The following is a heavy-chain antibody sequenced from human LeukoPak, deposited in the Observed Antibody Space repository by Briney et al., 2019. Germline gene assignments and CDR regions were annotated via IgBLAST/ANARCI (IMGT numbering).Heavy chain of an antibody. Sequence: PGGSLRLSCAASGFTFSSYWMHWVRQAPGKGLVWVSRINSDGSSTNYADSVKGRFTISRDNAKNTLYLQMNSLRAEDTAVYYCARGHIVVVTAPDYWGQGTLVTVSS. J-gene: IGHJ4*02. CDR1: GFTFSSYW. CDR3: ARGHIVVVTAPDY. V-gene: IGHV3-74*01. D-gene: IGHD2-21*02. CDR2: INSDGSST.